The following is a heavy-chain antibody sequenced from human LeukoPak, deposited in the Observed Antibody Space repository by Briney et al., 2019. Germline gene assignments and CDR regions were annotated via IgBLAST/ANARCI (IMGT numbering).Heavy chain of an antibody. CDR2: FDPEDGET. Sequence: ASVKVSCKVSGYTLTELSMHWVRQAPGKGLEWMGGFDPEDGETIYAQKFQGRVTMTEDTSTDTAYMELSSLRSEDTAVYYCATEVQRKYSKLTLDPWGQGTLVTVSS. CDR1: GYTLTELS. V-gene: IGHV1-24*01. J-gene: IGHJ5*02. CDR3: ATEVQRKYSKLTLDP. D-gene: IGHD6-6*01.